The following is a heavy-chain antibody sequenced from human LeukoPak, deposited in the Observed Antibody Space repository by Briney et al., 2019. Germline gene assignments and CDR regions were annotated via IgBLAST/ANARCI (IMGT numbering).Heavy chain of an antibody. D-gene: IGHD5-18*01. Sequence: PAQTLSLARTVSGGPIGSYYWRWVRHPAGEGRGGIGRIYTSGSTSYNPTLQSRVTMSVATSKKQFSLRVSSVTAADTAVYYRARVDTSMDWFDPWGQGTLVTVSS. J-gene: IGHJ5*02. CDR1: GGPIGSYY. CDR3: ARVDTSMDWFDP. V-gene: IGHV4-4*07. CDR2: IYTSGST.